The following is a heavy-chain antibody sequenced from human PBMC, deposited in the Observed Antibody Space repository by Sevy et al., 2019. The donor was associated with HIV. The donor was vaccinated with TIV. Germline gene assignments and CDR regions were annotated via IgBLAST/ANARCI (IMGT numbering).Heavy chain of an antibody. V-gene: IGHV4-34*01. CDR1: GGSFSGYF. Sequence: SETLSLTCAVSGGSFSGYFWNWIRQSPGKGLEWIGEINHTGSLKYNPSLKSRVTISVDASKSQLSLHLRSVTAADTAVYYCARGRQAYVVVVPSTVPLDYWGRGTLVTVSS. CDR2: INHTGSL. CDR3: ARGRQAYVVVVPSTVPLDY. J-gene: IGHJ4*02. D-gene: IGHD2-2*01.